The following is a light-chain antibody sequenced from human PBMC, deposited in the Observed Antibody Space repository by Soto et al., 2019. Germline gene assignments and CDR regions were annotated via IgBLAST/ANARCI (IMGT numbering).Light chain of an antibody. CDR1: QSISGT. Sequence: EIVMTQSPATLSVSPGGRATLSCRASQSISGTLAWYQQKPGLAPRLILYDTSFRATGIPDRFSGSRSGPDFTLTISSLQPEDFATYYCQQSYSSPPTFGQGTKVDI. V-gene: IGKV3D-15*01. J-gene: IGKJ1*01. CDR3: QQSYSSPPT. CDR2: DTS.